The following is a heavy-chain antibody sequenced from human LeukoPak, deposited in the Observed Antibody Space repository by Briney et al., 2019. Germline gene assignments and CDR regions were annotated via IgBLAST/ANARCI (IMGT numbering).Heavy chain of an antibody. D-gene: IGHD2-15*01. CDR3: AKSLEVIASWLDP. CDR1: GFSFSNYA. V-gene: IGHV3-23*01. CDR2: ISGNSGGRT. Sequence: SGGSLRLSCAASGFSFSNYAMSWVRQAPGKGLEWVSGISGNSGGRTYYADSVKGRFTISRDKSKNTLYLQMNSLRVEDTAVYYCAKSLEVIASWLDPWGQGTLVTVSS. J-gene: IGHJ5*02.